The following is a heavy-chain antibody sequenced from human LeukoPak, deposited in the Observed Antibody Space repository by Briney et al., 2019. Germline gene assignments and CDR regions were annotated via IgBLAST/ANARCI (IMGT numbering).Heavy chain of an antibody. Sequence: GGSLRLSCAASGVTFSSYSMNWVRQAPGKGLEWVSSISSSSSYIYYADSVRGRFTISRDNAKNSLYLQMNSLRAEDTAVYYCARDSGDDFWSGYYISDFDYWGQGTLVTVSS. J-gene: IGHJ4*02. V-gene: IGHV3-21*01. CDR2: ISSSSSYI. D-gene: IGHD3-3*01. CDR1: GVTFSSYS. CDR3: ARDSGDDFWSGYYISDFDY.